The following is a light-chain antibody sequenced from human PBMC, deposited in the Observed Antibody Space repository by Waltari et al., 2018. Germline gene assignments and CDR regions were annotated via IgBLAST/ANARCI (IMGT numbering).Light chain of an antibody. CDR2: WAS. CDR3: QQYYDTPYS. J-gene: IGKJ2*03. Sequence: DIVMTQFPDSLAVSQGERAHFHCKSSQSVLYSANSRNYLSWYQQKPGQPPKVLIYWASTRASGVPDRFSGSGSGTDFTLTISSLRAEDVAVYYCQQYYDTPYSFGQGTKLEIK. V-gene: IGKV4-1*01. CDR1: QSVLYSANSRNY.